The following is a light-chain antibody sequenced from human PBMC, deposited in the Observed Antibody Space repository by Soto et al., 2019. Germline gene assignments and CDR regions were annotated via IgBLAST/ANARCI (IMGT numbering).Light chain of an antibody. J-gene: IGKJ4*01. V-gene: IGKV1-17*03. CDR2: GAS. CDR3: LQYNSYPFT. Sequence: DIQMTQSPSAMSASLGDRVTITCRASQGISNSLAWFQQKPGKVPKRLIYGASTLQSGAPSRFSGSASGAAFTLTISSLQPEDFATYYCLQYNSYPFTFGGGTKGISN. CDR1: QGISNS.